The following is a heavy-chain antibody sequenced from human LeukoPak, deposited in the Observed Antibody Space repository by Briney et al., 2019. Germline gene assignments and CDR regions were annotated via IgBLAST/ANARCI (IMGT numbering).Heavy chain of an antibody. Sequence: SETLSLTRTLSGDPLSSLRDYNWTWIRQSPQKGLEWIGYIYYTGSTNYNPSLRSRLTISVDTSMNQFSLRLTAVTAADTAVYYSAREYSAFDYWGQGALVTVSS. CDR3: AREYSAFDY. V-gene: IGHV4-61*01. CDR2: IYYTGST. D-gene: IGHD4-11*01. CDR1: GDPLSSLRDYN. J-gene: IGHJ4*02.